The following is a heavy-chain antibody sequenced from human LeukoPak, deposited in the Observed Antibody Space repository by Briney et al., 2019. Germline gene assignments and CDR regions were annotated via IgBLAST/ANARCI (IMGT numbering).Heavy chain of an antibody. D-gene: IGHD3-9*01. CDR2: MNATSGKT. CDR3: AKYKSGDYFDAGKRYYFDQ. J-gene: IGHJ4*02. CDR1: GYTFTSYD. Sequence: ASVKVSCKASGYTFTSYDINWVRQAPGQGLDWMGWMNATSGKTGQAQKFQGRIAMTRDTSISTAYMELSSLRPEDTAVYYCAKYKSGDYFDAGKRYYFDQWGQGTPVTVSS. V-gene: IGHV1-8*01.